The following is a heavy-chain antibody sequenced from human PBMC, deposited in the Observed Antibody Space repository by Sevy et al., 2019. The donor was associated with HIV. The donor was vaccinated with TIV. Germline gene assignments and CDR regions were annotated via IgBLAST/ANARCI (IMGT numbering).Heavy chain of an antibody. J-gene: IGHJ4*02. D-gene: IGHD4-17*01. Sequence: GGSLRLSCAASGFRFSSFSMNWVRQAPGKGQEWVSYITSSSSTIFYADSVKGRFTISRDNAKNSLYLQMSSLRDEDTAVYYCARAQADYGDFGGHFDHWGQGSFVTVSS. CDR3: ARAQADYGDFGGHFDH. CDR1: GFRFSSFS. CDR2: ITSSSSTI. V-gene: IGHV3-48*02.